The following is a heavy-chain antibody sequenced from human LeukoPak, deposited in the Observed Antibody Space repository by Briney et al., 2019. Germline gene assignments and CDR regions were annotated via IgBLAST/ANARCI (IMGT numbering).Heavy chain of an antibody. D-gene: IGHD6-13*01. V-gene: IGHV1-46*01. CDR1: GYTFTSYY. Sequence: ASVKVSCKASGYTFTSYYMHWVRQAPGQGLEWMGIINPSARSTSYAQKFQGRVTMTRDTSTSTVYMELSSLRSEDTAVYYCARDRDSAYTPRTAAAGIGWGYFDYWGQGTLVTVSS. J-gene: IGHJ4*02. CDR3: ARDRDSAYTPRTAAAGIGWGYFDY. CDR2: INPSARST.